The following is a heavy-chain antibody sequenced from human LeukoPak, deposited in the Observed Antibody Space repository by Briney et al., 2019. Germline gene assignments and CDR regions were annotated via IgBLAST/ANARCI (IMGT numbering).Heavy chain of an antibody. CDR3: ASILRSSSGYYFDY. J-gene: IGHJ4*02. CDR2: IGTGGRTT. D-gene: IGHD3-10*01. V-gene: IGHV3-48*03. CDR1: GFTFSGYE. Sequence: GGSPRLSCAASGFTFSGYEMNWVRQAPGKGPEWVSCIGTGGRTTYYADSVKGRFTISRDNARNSLYLQMNSLRAEDTAVYYCASILRSSSGYYFDYWGQGTLVTVSS.